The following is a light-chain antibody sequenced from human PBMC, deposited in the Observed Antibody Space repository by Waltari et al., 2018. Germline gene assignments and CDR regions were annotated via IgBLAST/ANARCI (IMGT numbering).Light chain of an antibody. CDR1: SSNIGSNT. V-gene: IGLV1-44*01. Sequence: QSVLTQPPSASGTPGQRVTISCSGSSSNIGSNTVNWYQQLPGTAPKLLIYSNNQRPSGVPDRFSGSKSGTSASLAISGLQSEDEADYYCAAWDDSLNGRVFCGGAKLPVV. CDR3: AAWDDSLNGRV. J-gene: IGLJ3*02. CDR2: SNN.